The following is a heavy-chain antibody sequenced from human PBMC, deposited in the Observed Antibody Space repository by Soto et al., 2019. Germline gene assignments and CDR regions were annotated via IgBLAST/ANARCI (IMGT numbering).Heavy chain of an antibody. CDR3: ATDSRGNSGYFDY. V-gene: IGHV4-61*01. CDR2: IFYSGST. Sequence: SETLSLTCTVSGASVSSCSDFWSWIRQPPGKALEFIGYIFYSGSTNYNPSLKSRVTMSVDTSQNQFSLKLSSVTAADTAVYYCATDSRGNSGYFDYWGQGTLVTVSS. D-gene: IGHD2-21*01. J-gene: IGHJ4*02. CDR1: GASVSSCSDF.